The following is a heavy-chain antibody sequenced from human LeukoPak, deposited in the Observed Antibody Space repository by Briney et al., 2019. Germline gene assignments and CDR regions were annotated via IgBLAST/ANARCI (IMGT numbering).Heavy chain of an antibody. D-gene: IGHD2-2*01. J-gene: IGHJ4*02. Sequence: PSETLSLTCTVSSGSVSNSHYYWAWVRQPPGKGLEWLGSIFYSGNTHYNPSLKSPVTISVDRSKNQFSLKLSSVTAADTAVYYCARGEEHVVPAASELDYWGQGTLVTVSS. CDR2: IFYSGNT. CDR1: SGSVSNSHYY. V-gene: IGHV4-39*07. CDR3: ARGEEHVVPAASELDY.